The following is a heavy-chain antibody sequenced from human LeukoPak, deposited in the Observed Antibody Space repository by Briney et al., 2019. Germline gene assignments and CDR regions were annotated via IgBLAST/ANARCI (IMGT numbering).Heavy chain of an antibody. CDR2: IYYSGST. J-gene: IGHJ3*02. V-gene: IGHV4-61*08. CDR3: ARCYPVSAFDI. CDR1: GGSISSGGYY. Sequence: SETLSLTCTVSGGSISSGGYYWSWIRQPPGKGLEWIGYIYYSGSTNYNPSLKSRVTISVDTSKNQFSLKLSSVTAADTAVYYCARCYPVSAFDIWGQGTMVTVSS. D-gene: IGHD3-16*02.